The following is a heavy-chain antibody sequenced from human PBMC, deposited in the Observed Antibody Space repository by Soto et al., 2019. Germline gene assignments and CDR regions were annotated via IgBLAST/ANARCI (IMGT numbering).Heavy chain of an antibody. D-gene: IGHD1-26*01. J-gene: IGHJ5*02. CDR3: AREKNRSGIDP. V-gene: IGHV1-18*04. Sequence: ASVKVSCKTSGYPFTNYVISWVRQAPGQGLEWMGWISPYNGNTNYAQKFQGRVTMTTDTSTATAYMELRSLRSDDTAVYYCAREKNRSGIDPWGQGALVTVSS. CDR1: GYPFTNYV. CDR2: ISPYNGNT.